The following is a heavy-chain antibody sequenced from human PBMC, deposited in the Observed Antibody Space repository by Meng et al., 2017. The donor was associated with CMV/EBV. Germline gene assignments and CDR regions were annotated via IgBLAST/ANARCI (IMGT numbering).Heavy chain of an antibody. Sequence: ASVKVSCKASGYTFTGYYMNWVRQAPGQGLEWMGWINPNSGGTNYAQKFQGRVTMTRDTSISTAYMELSRLRSDDTAVYYCARVITIDDAFDIWGQGTMVTVSS. CDR3: ARVITIDDAFDI. CDR2: INPNSGGT. V-gene: IGHV1-2*02. J-gene: IGHJ3*02. D-gene: IGHD3-10*01. CDR1: GYTFTGYY.